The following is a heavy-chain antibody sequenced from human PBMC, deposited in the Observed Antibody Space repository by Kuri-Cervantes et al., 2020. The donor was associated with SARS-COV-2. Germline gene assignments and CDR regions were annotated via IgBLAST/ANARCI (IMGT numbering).Heavy chain of an antibody. CDR3: AGSLVVISDGYFDY. CDR2: IYHTGST. Sequence: LETLSLTCSASGSSISSGYYWGWIRQPPGKGLEWIGNIYHTGSTYDNPTLKNRVTLSVDTSKNQFSLKLSSVTAADTAVYYCAGSLVVISDGYFDYWGQGTLVTVSS. V-gene: IGHV4-38-2*02. D-gene: IGHD3-22*01. CDR1: GSSISSGYY. J-gene: IGHJ4*02.